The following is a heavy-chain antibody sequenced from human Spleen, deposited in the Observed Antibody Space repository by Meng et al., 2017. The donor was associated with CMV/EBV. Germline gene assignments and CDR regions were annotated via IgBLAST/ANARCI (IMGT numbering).Heavy chain of an antibody. Sequence: ASVKVSCKASGYTFTGYYMHWVRQAPGQGLEWMGWINPNSGGTNYAQKFQGRVTMTRDTSISTAYMELSRLRSDDTAVYYCAREQSGSGYDYDYYGRDVWGQGTTVTVSS. CDR1: GYTFTGYY. J-gene: IGHJ6*02. D-gene: IGHD5-12*01. V-gene: IGHV1-2*02. CDR3: AREQSGSGYDYDYYGRDV. CDR2: INPNSGGT.